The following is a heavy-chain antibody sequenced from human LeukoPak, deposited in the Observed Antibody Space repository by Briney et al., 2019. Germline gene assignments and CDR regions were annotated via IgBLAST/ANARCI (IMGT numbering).Heavy chain of an antibody. CDR2: IYYSGST. Sequence: SETLSLTCTVSGGSISSYYWSWIRQPPGKGLEWIGCIYYSGSTNYNPSLKSRVTISVDTSKNQFSLKLSSVTAADTAVYYCARQQPSQLYYFDYWGQGTLVTVSS. CDR1: GGSISSYY. D-gene: IGHD6-13*01. CDR3: ARQQPSQLYYFDY. J-gene: IGHJ4*02. V-gene: IGHV4-59*01.